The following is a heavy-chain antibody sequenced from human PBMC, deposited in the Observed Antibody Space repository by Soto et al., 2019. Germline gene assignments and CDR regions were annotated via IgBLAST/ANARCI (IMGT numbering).Heavy chain of an antibody. CDR2: ISAYSGHT. V-gene: IGHV1-18*01. D-gene: IGHD2-8*02. CDR1: GYTFINYG. J-gene: IGHJ2*01. CDR3: SRGTGSYYWYFDI. Sequence: QVQLVQSGAEVKNPGASVKVSCQASGYTFINYGITWVRQAPGQGLEWVGWISAYSGHTNYAQKLQGRVTMTTDTYTSTAYMELRSLRSDDTAIYHCSRGTGSYYWYFDICGRGTLVAVSS.